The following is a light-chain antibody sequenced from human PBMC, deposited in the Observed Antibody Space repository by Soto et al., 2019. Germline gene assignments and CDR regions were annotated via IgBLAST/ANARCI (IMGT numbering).Light chain of an antibody. J-gene: IGKJ1*01. Sequence: IVLTQSPGTLSLSPGERATLSCRASENVATNYLAWYQQKPGQAPRLLIFDASNRAADIPDRFSGSGSGTDVTLIISRLEPEDFAVYHCQQYAISPWTFGQGTKLEVK. V-gene: IGKV3-20*01. CDR2: DAS. CDR1: ENVATNY. CDR3: QQYAISPWT.